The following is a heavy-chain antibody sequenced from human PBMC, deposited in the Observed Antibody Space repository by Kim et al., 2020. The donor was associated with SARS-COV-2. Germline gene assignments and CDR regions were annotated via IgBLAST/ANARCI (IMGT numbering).Heavy chain of an antibody. CDR3: ARDLNGDYRPF. J-gene: IGHJ4*02. D-gene: IGHD4-17*01. Sequence: GGSLRLSCAASGFTFSNYDMNWVRQAPGKGLEWISFISTTSSTIDYADSVQGRFTISRDNAKNSLYLQMSSLRDEDTAVYYCARDLNGDYRPFWGQGTLV. V-gene: IGHV3-48*02. CDR2: ISTTSSTI. CDR1: GFTFSNYD.